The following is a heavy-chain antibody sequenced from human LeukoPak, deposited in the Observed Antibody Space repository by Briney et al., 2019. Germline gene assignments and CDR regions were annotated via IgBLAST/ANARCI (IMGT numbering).Heavy chain of an antibody. V-gene: IGHV3-21*01. Sequence: GGSLRLSCTASGFTFSNFGINWVRQAPGKGLEWVSCMDRHTNIYYADSVRGRFTISRDNAKNSVYLQMNSLTVEDSAVYYCVEDPTTTRFQFFQYWGKGALVTVSS. CDR3: VEDPTTTRFQFFQY. CDR1: GFTFSNFG. D-gene: IGHD1-14*01. CDR2: MDRHTNI. J-gene: IGHJ4*02.